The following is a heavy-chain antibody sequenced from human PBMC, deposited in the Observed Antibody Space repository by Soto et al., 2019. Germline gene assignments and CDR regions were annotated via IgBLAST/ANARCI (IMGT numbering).Heavy chain of an antibody. CDR2: ISAYNGNT. Sequence: ASVKVSCKASGYTFTSYGISWVRQAPGQGLEWMGWISAYNGNTNYAQKLQGRVTMTTGTSTSTAYMELRSLRSDDTAVYYCARVKGNYYYDSTSHYGMDVWGQGTTVTVSS. J-gene: IGHJ6*02. V-gene: IGHV1-18*01. CDR3: ARVKGNYYYDSTSHYGMDV. D-gene: IGHD3-22*01. CDR1: GYTFTSYG.